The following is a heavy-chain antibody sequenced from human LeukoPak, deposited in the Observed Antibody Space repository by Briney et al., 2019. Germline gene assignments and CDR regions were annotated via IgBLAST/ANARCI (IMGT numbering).Heavy chain of an antibody. D-gene: IGHD1-26*01. CDR2: ISYDGSNK. J-gene: IGHJ4*02. CDR1: GFTFSSYG. CDR3: AKDRAVGAPFDY. Sequence: GRSLRLSCAASGFTFSSYGMHWVRQAPGKGLEWVAVISYDGSNKYYADSVKGRFTISRDNSKNTLYLQMNSLRAEDTAVYYCAKDRAVGAPFDYWGQGTLVTVSS. V-gene: IGHV3-30*18.